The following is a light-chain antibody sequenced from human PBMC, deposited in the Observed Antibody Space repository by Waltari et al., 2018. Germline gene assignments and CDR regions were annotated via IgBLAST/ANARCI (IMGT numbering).Light chain of an antibody. V-gene: IGLV2-14*03. CDR2: DVS. CDR1: RIDVGTHNY. CDR3: NSYTNSGTYV. J-gene: IGLJ1*01. Sequence: QSALTQPASVSGSPGQSITISCTGTRIDVGTHNYVSWYQQRPGKAPNLIIFDVSNRPSGVSIRFSGSKSGNTASLTISGLQAEDEADYYCNSYTNSGTYVFGSGTKVTVL.